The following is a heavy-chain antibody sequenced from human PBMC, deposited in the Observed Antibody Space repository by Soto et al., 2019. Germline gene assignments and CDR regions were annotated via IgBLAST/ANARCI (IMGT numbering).Heavy chain of an antibody. V-gene: IGHV3-30-3*01. D-gene: IGHD3-9*01. J-gene: IGHJ4*02. CDR3: ARRSFVDWLPDY. CDR1: GFTFSSYA. CDR2: ISYDGSNK. Sequence: PGGSLRLSCAASGFTFSSYAMHWVRQAPGKGLEWVAVISYDGSNKYYADSVKGRFTISRDNSKNTLYLQMNSLRAEDTAVYYCARRSFVDWLPDYWGQGTLVTVSS.